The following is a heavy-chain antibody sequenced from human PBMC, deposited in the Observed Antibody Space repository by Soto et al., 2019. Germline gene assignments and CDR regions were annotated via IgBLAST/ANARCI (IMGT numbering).Heavy chain of an antibody. Sequence: QVQLQQWGAGLLKPSETLSLTCAVYGGSFSGYYWSWIRQPPGKGLEWIGEINHSGSTNYNPSLTSRVTISVDTAKNQFSLKLSSVTAADTAVYYCARVDNGDYREFDYWGQGTLVTVSS. D-gene: IGHD4-17*01. CDR1: GGSFSGYY. CDR3: ARVDNGDYREFDY. V-gene: IGHV4-34*01. CDR2: INHSGST. J-gene: IGHJ4*02.